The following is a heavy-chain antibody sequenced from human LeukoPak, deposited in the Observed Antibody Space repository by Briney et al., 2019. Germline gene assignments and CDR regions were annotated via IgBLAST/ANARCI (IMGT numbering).Heavy chain of an antibody. Sequence: SETLSLTCADSGGSINPYYWSWIRQPAGKGLEWIGRIYSTGITTYNPSLKGRVTMSVDTSKNQFSLKLSSVTAADTAAYYCARPQSGLGWFDPWGQGILVTVSS. CDR2: IYSTGIT. V-gene: IGHV4-4*07. CDR3: ARPQSGLGWFDP. CDR1: GGSINPYY. J-gene: IGHJ5*02.